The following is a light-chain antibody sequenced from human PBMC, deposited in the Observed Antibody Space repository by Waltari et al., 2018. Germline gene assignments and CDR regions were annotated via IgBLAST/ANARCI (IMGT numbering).Light chain of an antibody. Sequence: EIVLTQSPATLSLSPGERATLSCRASQSVSYSLARYQQKPGQTPRLLIYSASNRATGIPARFSGSWSGSDFTLTISSLEPEDFAVYYCQQRSSWPRTFGQGTKVEIK. V-gene: IGKV3-11*01. CDR1: QSVSYS. CDR3: QQRSSWPRT. J-gene: IGKJ1*01. CDR2: SAS.